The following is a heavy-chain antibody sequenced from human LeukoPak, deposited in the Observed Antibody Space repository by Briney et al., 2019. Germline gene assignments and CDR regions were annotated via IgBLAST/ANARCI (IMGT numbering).Heavy chain of an antibody. Sequence: GGSLRLSCAASGFAFKNYAMTWVRQAPGKGLQWVSNINDNGGQRHYADSVKGRFTISRDNSKNTLFLQMDSLRAEDTAVYYCAKTQWKVGATDYSDYWGHGILVTVSS. V-gene: IGHV3-23*01. CDR2: INDNGGQR. CDR1: GFAFKNYA. J-gene: IGHJ4*01. D-gene: IGHD1-26*01. CDR3: AKTQWKVGATDYSDY.